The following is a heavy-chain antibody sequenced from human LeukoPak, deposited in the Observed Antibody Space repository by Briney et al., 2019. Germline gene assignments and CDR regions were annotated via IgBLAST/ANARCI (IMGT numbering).Heavy chain of an antibody. J-gene: IGHJ4*02. CDR2: IYYSGST. CDR1: GGSISSYY. Sequence: SETLSLTCTVSGGSISSYYWSWIRQPPGKGLEWIGYIYYSGSTNYNPSLKSRVTISVDTSKNQFSLKLSSVTAADTAVYYCARGDYGAYYFDYWGQGTLVTVS. D-gene: IGHD4-17*01. V-gene: IGHV4-59*01. CDR3: ARGDYGAYYFDY.